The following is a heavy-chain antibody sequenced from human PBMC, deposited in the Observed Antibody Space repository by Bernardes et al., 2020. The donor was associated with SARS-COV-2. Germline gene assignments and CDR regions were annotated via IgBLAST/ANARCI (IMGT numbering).Heavy chain of an antibody. J-gene: IGHJ4*02. CDR3: ARDSSAYYYFDN. V-gene: IGHV3-30-3*01. D-gene: IGHD3-22*01. Sequence: GESVSRSCAASRFTFRNYAMHWIRQAPGKGLEWVARISEDGNNEYYADSVKGRFTVSRDNSRNTLYLQINTLRAEDTALYYCARDSSAYYYFDNWGQGTLVTVSS. CDR2: ISEDGNNE. CDR1: RFTFRNYA.